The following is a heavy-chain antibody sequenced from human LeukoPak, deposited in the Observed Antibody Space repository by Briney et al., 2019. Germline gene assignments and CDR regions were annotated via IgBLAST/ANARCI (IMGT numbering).Heavy chain of an antibody. CDR3: ARDHDV. CDR1: GVSISSYY. D-gene: IGHD3-16*01. V-gene: IGHV4-59*01. J-gene: IGHJ4*02. CDR2: IYYSGST. Sequence: SETLSLTCTVSGVSISSYYWSWIRQPPGKGLEWIGYIYYSGSTNYNPSLKSRVIISVDTSKNQFSLKLSSVTAADTAVYYCARDHDVWGQGTLVTVSS.